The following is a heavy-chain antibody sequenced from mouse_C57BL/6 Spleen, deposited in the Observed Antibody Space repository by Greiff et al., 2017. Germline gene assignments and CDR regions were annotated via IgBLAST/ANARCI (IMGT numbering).Heavy chain of an antibody. CDR1: GFNIKDYY. CDR2: IDPEDGDT. Sequence: VQLQQSGAELVRPGASVKLSCTASGFNIKDYYMHWVKQSPEQSLEWIGRIDPEDGDTEYAPKFPGKATMTADTSSNTAYLQLSSLTSEDTAVYFCTTPRRGYDYGYFDYWGQGTTLTVSS. D-gene: IGHD2-4*01. J-gene: IGHJ2*01. V-gene: IGHV14-1*01. CDR3: TTPRRGYDYGYFDY.